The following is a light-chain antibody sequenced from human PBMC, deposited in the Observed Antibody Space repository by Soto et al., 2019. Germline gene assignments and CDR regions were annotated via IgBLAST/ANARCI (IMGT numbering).Light chain of an antibody. V-gene: IGKV3-20*01. CDR2: GAS. CDR1: QSVYSSN. Sequence: EIVLTQSPGTLSLSPGERATLSCRASQSVYSSNLAWYQQKPGQSPRLLIYGASSRAPGIPDRFSGSGSGTDFTLTISRLEPEDFAVYYCQQYGRSLTFGGGTKVEIK. J-gene: IGKJ4*01. CDR3: QQYGRSLT.